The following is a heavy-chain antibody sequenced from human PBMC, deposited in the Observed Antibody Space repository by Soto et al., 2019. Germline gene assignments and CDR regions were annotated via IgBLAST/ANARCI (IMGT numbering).Heavy chain of an antibody. V-gene: IGHV1-18*01. J-gene: IGHJ4*02. Sequence: ASVKVSCKASGYTFTSYGISWVRQAPGQGLEWMGWISAYNGNTNYAQKLQGRVTMTTDTSTSTPYMELRSLRSDDTAVYYCAWSIAVAGSFDYWGQGTLVTVSS. D-gene: IGHD6-19*01. CDR3: AWSIAVAGSFDY. CDR2: ISAYNGNT. CDR1: GYTFTSYG.